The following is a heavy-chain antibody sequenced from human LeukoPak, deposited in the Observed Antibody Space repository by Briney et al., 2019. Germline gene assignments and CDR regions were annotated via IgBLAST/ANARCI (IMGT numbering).Heavy chain of an antibody. Sequence: PSETLSLTCTVSGGSISSYYWSWIRQPPGKGLEWIGYIYYSGSTNYNPSLKSRVTISVDTSKNQFSLKLSSVTAADTAVYYCARSPQYYDFWSGYCEWFDPWGQGTLVTVSS. D-gene: IGHD3-3*01. V-gene: IGHV4-59*01. CDR3: ARSPQYYDFWSGYCEWFDP. J-gene: IGHJ5*02. CDR2: IYYSGST. CDR1: GGSISSYY.